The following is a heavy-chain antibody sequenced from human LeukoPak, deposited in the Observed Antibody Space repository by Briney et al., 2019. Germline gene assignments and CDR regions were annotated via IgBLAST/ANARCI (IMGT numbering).Heavy chain of an antibody. CDR2: ISESGGET. D-gene: IGHD3-22*01. V-gene: IGHV3-23*01. Sequence: GGSLRLYCATSGFIFSNYAMSWVRQAPGKGLEWVSAISESGGETYHADSVKGRFTISRDTSKSTLYLQLNSLRAEDTAIYYCAKGIDSTGYYPFDYWGQGTLVTVSS. CDR3: AKGIDSTGYYPFDY. J-gene: IGHJ4*02. CDR1: GFIFSNYA.